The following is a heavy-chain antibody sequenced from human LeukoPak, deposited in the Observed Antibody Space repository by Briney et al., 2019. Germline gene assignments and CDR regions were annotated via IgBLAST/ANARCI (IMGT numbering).Heavy chain of an antibody. J-gene: IGHJ6*02. CDR3: ARSGHCISTSCYSIWRRSLYGMDV. D-gene: IGHD2-2*02. CDR1: GFTFSDHY. CDR2: ISISGTTM. Sequence: GGSLRLSCAASGFTFSDHYMSWIRLAPGKGLEWVSSISISGTTMYYADSVKVRFTISRDNAKNSLYLQMNSLRAEDTAVYYCARSGHCISTSCYSIWRRSLYGMDVWGQGTTVTVSS. V-gene: IGHV3-11*01.